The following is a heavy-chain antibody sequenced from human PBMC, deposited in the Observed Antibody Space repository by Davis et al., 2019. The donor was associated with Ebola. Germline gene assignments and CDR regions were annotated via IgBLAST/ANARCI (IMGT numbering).Heavy chain of an antibody. D-gene: IGHD2-8*01. V-gene: IGHV3-7*04. CDR1: GFTFSDYW. CDR3: AKDDTNGNWFDP. CDR2: IKQDGSEK. Sequence: GESLKISCAASGFTFSDYWMSWVRQAPGKGLQWVANIKQDGSEKYYVASVKGRFTISRDNAKNSLYLQMNSLRAEDTAVYYCAKDDTNGNWFDPWGQGTLVTVSS. J-gene: IGHJ5*02.